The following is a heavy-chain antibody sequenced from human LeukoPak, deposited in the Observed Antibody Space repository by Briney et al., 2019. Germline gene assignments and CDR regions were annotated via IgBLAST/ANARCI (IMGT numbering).Heavy chain of an antibody. J-gene: IGHJ4*02. V-gene: IGHV3-33*01. D-gene: IGHD6-13*01. CDR1: GFTFSSYG. Sequence: QTGGSLRLSCAASGFTFSSYGMHWVRQAPGKGLEWVAVIWYDGSNKYYADSVKGRFTISRDNSKNTLYLQMNSLRAEDTAVYHCARDSSSWYFDYWGQGTLVTVSS. CDR3: ARDSSSWYFDY. CDR2: IWYDGSNK.